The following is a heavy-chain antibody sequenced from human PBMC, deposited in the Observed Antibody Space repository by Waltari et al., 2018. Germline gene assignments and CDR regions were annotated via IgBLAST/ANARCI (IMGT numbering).Heavy chain of an antibody. CDR1: GFTFRSYA. CDR3: AKGTQNYGYFNLEY. V-gene: IGHV3-23*01. J-gene: IGHJ4*02. Sequence: EVQRLESGGGLVQPGGSLRLSCAASGFTFRSYAMSWVRQAPGKGLEWVSDISGSGGSTYYADSVKGRFTISRDSSKSTTHLHMNSPRVEDTAVYYCAKGTQNYGYFNLEYWGQGTLVTVSS. CDR2: ISGSGGST. D-gene: IGHD3-9*01.